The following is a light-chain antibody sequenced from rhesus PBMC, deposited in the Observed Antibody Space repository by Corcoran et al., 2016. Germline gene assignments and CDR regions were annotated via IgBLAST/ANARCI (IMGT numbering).Light chain of an antibody. CDR3: QHYCSREFT. J-gene: IGKJ3*01. Sequence: DIQMTQSPSSLSASVGDTVTITCRARQSSSNWGAWYQQKPGKAPKLVLYKAATLQTGVPSRFSGIGTGTDFTLTISILQSEDFATYYCQHYCSREFTFGPGTKLAIK. V-gene: IGKV1-22*01. CDR1: QSSSNW. CDR2: KAA.